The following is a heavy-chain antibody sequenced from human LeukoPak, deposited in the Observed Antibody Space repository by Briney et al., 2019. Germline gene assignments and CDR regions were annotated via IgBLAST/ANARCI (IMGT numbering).Heavy chain of an antibody. J-gene: IGHJ4*02. Sequence: SETLSLTCTVSGGSLSSYYRSWVRQPPGKGLEWIGNIYCSRSTNYNPSLNSRVTISVATSKNQFPLKLSSVTAADAAVYYCARQQLSQLYYFDCGGQGTLVAVS. V-gene: IGHV4-59*01. CDR2: IYCSRST. CDR3: ARQQLSQLYYFDC. D-gene: IGHD6-13*01. CDR1: GGSLSSYY.